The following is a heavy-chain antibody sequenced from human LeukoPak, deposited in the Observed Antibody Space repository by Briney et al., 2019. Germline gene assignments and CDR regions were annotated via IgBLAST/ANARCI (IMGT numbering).Heavy chain of an antibody. J-gene: IGHJ5*02. CDR1: GYTFTSYY. CDR3: ARDGCSSTSCFPIGIWFDP. CDR2: INPSGGST. V-gene: IGHV1-46*01. D-gene: IGHD2-2*01. Sequence: ASVKVSCKASGYTFTSYYMHWVRQAPGQGLEWMGIINPSGGSTSYAQKFQGRVTMTRDTSTSTVYMELSSLRSEDTAVYYCARDGCSSTSCFPIGIWFDPWGQGTLVTVSS.